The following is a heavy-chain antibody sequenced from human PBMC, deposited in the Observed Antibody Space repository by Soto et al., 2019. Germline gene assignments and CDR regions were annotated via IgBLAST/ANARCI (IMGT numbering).Heavy chain of an antibody. Sequence: PGGSLRLSCAASGFTFSGFTFSSYAMTWVRQAPGKGLEWVSTISGTGVSTYYADSVKGRFTISRDNSKDTLYLRMNSLRAEDTAEYFCAKGGRPPREPFMDVWGQGTTVTVSS. J-gene: IGHJ6*02. V-gene: IGHV3-23*01. CDR1: GFTFSGFTFSSYA. CDR2: ISGTGVST. D-gene: IGHD1-1*01. CDR3: AKGGRPPREPFMDV.